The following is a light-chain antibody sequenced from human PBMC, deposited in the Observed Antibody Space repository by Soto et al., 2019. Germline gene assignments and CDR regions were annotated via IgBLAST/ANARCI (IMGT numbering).Light chain of an antibody. CDR2: ATS. CDR3: QQYNHWPRMLS. CDR1: QSLSSN. Sequence: EIVLTQSPDTLYVSAGERATLSCRASQSLSSNVAWYQQRPRQAPRLLIYATSSRASDVPARFSGSGSGTEFTLTIASLQSEDFAFYYCQQYNHWPRMLSFGGGTKVELK. J-gene: IGKJ4*01. V-gene: IGKV3-15*01.